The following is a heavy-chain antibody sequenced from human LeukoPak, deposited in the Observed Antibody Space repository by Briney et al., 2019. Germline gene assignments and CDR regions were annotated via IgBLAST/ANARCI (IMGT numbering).Heavy chain of an antibody. Sequence: ASVKVSCKASGYTFTRYYMHWVRQAPGQGLEWVGWINPKSGGTNYAQKFQGRVTMTSDTSITTVYMELSRLRSGDTAVYYCARRVFSGWGYYFDYWGEGTLVTVSS. CDR3: ARRVFSGWGYYFDY. CDR2: INPKSGGT. V-gene: IGHV1-2*02. D-gene: IGHD6-19*01. CDR1: GYTFTRYY. J-gene: IGHJ4*02.